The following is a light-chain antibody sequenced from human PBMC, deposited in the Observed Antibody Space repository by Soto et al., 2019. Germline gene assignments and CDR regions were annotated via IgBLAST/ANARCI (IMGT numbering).Light chain of an antibody. J-gene: IGKJ5*01. Sequence: EIVLTQSPVTLSLSPGERATLSCRASQSVSSSYLAWYQQKPGQAPRLLIYGASSRATGIPDRFSGSGSGTDFTLTISRLEPEDFAVYYCQQYGSSPQFGQGTRLEIK. CDR2: GAS. V-gene: IGKV3-20*01. CDR3: QQYGSSPQ. CDR1: QSVSSSY.